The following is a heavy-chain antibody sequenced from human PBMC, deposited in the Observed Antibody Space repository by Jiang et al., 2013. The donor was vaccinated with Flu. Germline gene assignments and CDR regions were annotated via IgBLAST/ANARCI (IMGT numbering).Heavy chain of an antibody. J-gene: IGHJ6*02. CDR2: IYYSGST. CDR1: GGSISSGGYY. D-gene: IGHD4-17*01. CDR3: ARGDYGRDGTVYGMDV. Sequence: TLSLTCTVSGGSISSGGYYWSWIRQHPGKGLEWIGYIYYSGSTYYNPSLKSRVTISVGTSKNQFSLKLSSVTAADTAVYYCARGDYGRDGTVYGMDVWGQGTTVTVSS. V-gene: IGHV4-31*03.